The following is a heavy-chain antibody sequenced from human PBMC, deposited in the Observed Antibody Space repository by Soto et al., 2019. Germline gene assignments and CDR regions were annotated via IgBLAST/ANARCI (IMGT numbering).Heavy chain of an antibody. CDR3: ARGRNPYIVVVPAAIYYYYGMDV. J-gene: IGHJ6*02. CDR1: GGTFSSYA. V-gene: IGHV1-69*10. D-gene: IGHD2-2*01. CDR2: IIPILGIA. Sequence: ASVTVSCTASGGTFSSYAISWVRQAPGQGLEWMGGIIPILGIANYAQKFQGRVTITADKSTSTAYMELSSLRSEDTAVYYCARGRNPYIVVVPAAIYYYYGMDVWGQGTTVTVSS.